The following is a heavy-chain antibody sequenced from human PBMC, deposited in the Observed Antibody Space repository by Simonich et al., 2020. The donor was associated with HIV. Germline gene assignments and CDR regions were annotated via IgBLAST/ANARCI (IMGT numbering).Heavy chain of an antibody. CDR3: ASGGSISSVWADDY. Sequence: QVQLVESGGGVVQPGRSLRLSCAASGFTFSSYAMHWVRQAPGKGLEWGAVISYDGSNKYYADSVKGRFTISRDNSKNTLYLQMNSLRAEDTAVYYCASGGSISSVWADDYWGKGTLVTVSS. CDR1: GFTFSSYA. CDR2: ISYDGSNK. D-gene: IGHD3-16*01. J-gene: IGHJ4*02. V-gene: IGHV3-30*07.